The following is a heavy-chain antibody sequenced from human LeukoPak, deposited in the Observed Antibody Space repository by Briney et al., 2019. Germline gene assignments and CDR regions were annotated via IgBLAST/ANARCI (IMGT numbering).Heavy chain of an antibody. CDR3: ARALPRRDGYNWGYYFDY. Sequence: ASVKVSCKASGGTFSSYAISWVRQATGQGLEWMGWMNPNSGNTGYAQKFQGRVTMTRNTSISTAYMELSSLRSEDTAVYYSARALPRRDGYNWGYYFDYWGQGTLVTVSS. D-gene: IGHD5-24*01. J-gene: IGHJ4*02. CDR1: GGTFSSYA. V-gene: IGHV1-8*02. CDR2: MNPNSGNT.